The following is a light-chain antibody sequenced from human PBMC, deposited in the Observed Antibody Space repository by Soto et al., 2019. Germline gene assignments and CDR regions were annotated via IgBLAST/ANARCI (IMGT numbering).Light chain of an antibody. CDR1: SSDLRYYSY. V-gene: IGLV2-14*03. CDR2: DVT. CDR3: SSSTSSSPS. Sequence: ALTQPASVSGSPGQSITISCTGTSSDLRYYSYVSWYQQHPGKAPKLMIYDVTTRPSGVSNRFSGSKSGDTASLTISGLQAEDEADYYCSSSTSSSPSFGTGTKVTVL. J-gene: IGLJ1*01.